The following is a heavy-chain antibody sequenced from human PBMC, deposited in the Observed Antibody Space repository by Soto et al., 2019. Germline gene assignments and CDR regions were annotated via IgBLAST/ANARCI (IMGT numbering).Heavy chain of an antibody. Sequence: QVQLQESGPGLVKPSQTLSLTCTVSGGSITSSGYYWSWIRQHPGEGLEWIGFTSNSGSTSYNPCLQSRVTRSVDTSSRQFSLTLESVAGADAAVYYCARGGGSTKVGYWGQGTVVTVS. J-gene: IGHJ4*02. V-gene: IGHV4-31*03. CDR3: ARGGGSTKVGY. D-gene: IGHD2-2*01. CDR2: TSNSGST. CDR1: GGSITSSGYY.